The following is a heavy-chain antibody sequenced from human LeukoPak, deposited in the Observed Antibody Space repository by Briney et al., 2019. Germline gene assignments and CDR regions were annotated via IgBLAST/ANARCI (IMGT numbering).Heavy chain of an antibody. J-gene: IGHJ4*02. V-gene: IGHV3-23*01. CDR2: IVGNGGGI. Sequence: GGSLRLSCTASGFTFSTYAMNWVRQAPGKGLEWVAVIVGNGGGIHYADSVEGRFTITRDNYKNTVYLQMNSLRAEDAAVYYCAKDRIPDGRYSIDYWGQGTLVTVSS. CDR3: AKDRIPDGRYSIDY. CDR1: GFTFSTYA. D-gene: IGHD3-16*02.